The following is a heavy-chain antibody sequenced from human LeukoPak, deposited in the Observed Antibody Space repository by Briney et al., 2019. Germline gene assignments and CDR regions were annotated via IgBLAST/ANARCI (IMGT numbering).Heavy chain of an antibody. J-gene: IGHJ4*02. CDR1: GFTFSTYG. V-gene: IGHV3-30*18. D-gene: IGHD6-19*01. Sequence: GGSLRLSCADSGFTFSTYGMHRVRQAPGKGLEWVAVISYDGSNKYYADSVKGRFTISRDNSKNTLYLQMNSLRAEDTGVYYCAKNLSSGSRRAYWGQGTLVTVSS. CDR2: ISYDGSNK. CDR3: AKNLSSGSRRAY.